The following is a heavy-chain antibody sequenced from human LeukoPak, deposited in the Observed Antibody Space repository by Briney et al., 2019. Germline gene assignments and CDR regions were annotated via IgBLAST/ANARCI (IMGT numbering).Heavy chain of an antibody. J-gene: IGHJ6*03. CDR1: GFTFSSYS. CDR2: ISWNSGSI. D-gene: IGHD4-23*01. Sequence: GGSLRLSCAASGFTFSSYSMNWVRQAPGKGLEWVSGISWNSGSIGYADSVKGRFTISRDNAKNSLYLQMNSLRAEDMALYYCAKGVTPYYYYYYMDVWGKGTTVTVSS. CDR3: AKGVTPYYYYYYMDV. V-gene: IGHV3-9*03.